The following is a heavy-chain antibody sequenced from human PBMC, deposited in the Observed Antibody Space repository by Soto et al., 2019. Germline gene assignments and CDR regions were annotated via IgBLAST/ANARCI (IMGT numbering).Heavy chain of an antibody. Sequence: GGSLRLSCTASGFTFGDYAMSWVRQAPGKGLEWVGFIRSKAYGGTTEYAASVKGRFTISRDDSKSIAYLQMNSLKTEDTAVYYCTRDLPYSYGPRGYRGYDLGPLGGMGVWGQGTTVTVSS. CDR1: GFTFGDYA. V-gene: IGHV3-49*04. D-gene: IGHD5-12*01. J-gene: IGHJ6*02. CDR2: IRSKAYGGTT. CDR3: TRDLPYSYGPRGYRGYDLGPLGGMGV.